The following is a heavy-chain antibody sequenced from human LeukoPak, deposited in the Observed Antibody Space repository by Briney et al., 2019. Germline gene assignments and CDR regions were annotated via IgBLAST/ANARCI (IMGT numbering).Heavy chain of an antibody. V-gene: IGHV4-38-2*02. CDR1: GYSISSGYY. CDR2: IYHSGST. J-gene: IGHJ3*02. D-gene: IGHD3-22*01. CDR3: AREVYDSSGNAFDI. Sequence: PSETLSLTCTVSGYSISSGYYWGWIRQPPGKGLEWIGSIYHSGSTYYNPSLKSRVTISVDKSKNQFSLKLSSVTAADTAVYYCAREVYDSSGNAFDIWGQGTMVTVSS.